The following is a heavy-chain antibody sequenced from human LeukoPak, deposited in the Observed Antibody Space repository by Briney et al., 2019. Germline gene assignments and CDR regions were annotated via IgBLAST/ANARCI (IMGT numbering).Heavy chain of an antibody. CDR3: ASPMWDTAIHDY. V-gene: IGHV3-74*01. CDR1: GFTFSSHW. J-gene: IGHJ4*02. CDR2: INSDGSIT. D-gene: IGHD5-18*01. Sequence: GGSLRLSCAASGFTFSSHWMHWVRQAPGKGLVWVSRINSDGSITSYADSVKGRFTISRDNAKNTLYLQMNSLRAEDAAVYYCASPMWDTAIHDYWGQGTLVTVSS.